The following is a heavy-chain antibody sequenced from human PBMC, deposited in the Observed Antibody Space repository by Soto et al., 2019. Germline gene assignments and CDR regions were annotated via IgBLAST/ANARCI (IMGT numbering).Heavy chain of an antibody. CDR3: ARAAVAGFAYPQLYWFDP. V-gene: IGHV4-31*03. CDR1: GGSISSGGYY. D-gene: IGHD6-19*01. CDR2: IYYSGST. Sequence: QVQLQESGPGLVKPSQTLSLTCTVSGGSISSGGYYWSWIRQHPGKGLEWLGYIYYSGSTYYNPSRKSRVTISVDTSKNQFSLKLSSVTAADTAVYYCARAAVAGFAYPQLYWFDPWGQGTLVTVSS. J-gene: IGHJ5*02.